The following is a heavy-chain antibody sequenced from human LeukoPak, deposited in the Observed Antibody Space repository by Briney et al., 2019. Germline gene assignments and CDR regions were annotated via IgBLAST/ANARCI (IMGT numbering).Heavy chain of an antibody. CDR1: GFTFSSYW. CDR3: TRDQVSVAGTGIDY. J-gene: IGHJ4*02. CDR2: IKQDGSEK. Sequence: GGSLRLSCAASGFTFSSYWMSWVRQAPGKGLEWVANIKQDGSEKYYMDSVKGRFTISRDNAKNSLYLQMNSLRAEDTAVYYCTRDQVSVAGTGIDYWGQGTLVTVSS. D-gene: IGHD6-19*01. V-gene: IGHV3-7*01.